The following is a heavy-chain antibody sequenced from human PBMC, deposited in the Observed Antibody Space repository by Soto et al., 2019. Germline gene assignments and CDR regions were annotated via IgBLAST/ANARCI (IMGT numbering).Heavy chain of an antibody. CDR1: GFTFSSYI. CDR2: ISSGSSTI. CDR3: ARVSAGYCSSTSCRPGYFDY. V-gene: IGHV3-48*02. D-gene: IGHD2-2*01. Sequence: EVQLVESGGGLVQPGGSLRLSCAASGFTFSSYIMNWVRQAPGKGLEWVSHISSGSSTIYYADSVKGRFTISRDAAKDSLYLQMNSLRYEDTAVYYCARVSAGYCSSTSCRPGYFDYGGQGTLVTFSS. J-gene: IGHJ4*02.